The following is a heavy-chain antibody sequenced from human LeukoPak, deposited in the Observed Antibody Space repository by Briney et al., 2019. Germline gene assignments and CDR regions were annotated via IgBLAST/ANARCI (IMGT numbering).Heavy chain of an antibody. Sequence: PGGSLRLSCAASGFTFSSYTMNWVRQAPGKGPEWVSSISSSSSYIYYADSVKGRFTISRDNAKTSLYLQMNSLRAEDTAVYYCARVGYYDSSGYPAYDAFDIWGQGTMVTVSS. CDR1: GFTFSSYT. CDR3: ARVGYYDSSGYPAYDAFDI. CDR2: ISSSSSYI. J-gene: IGHJ3*02. D-gene: IGHD3-22*01. V-gene: IGHV3-21*01.